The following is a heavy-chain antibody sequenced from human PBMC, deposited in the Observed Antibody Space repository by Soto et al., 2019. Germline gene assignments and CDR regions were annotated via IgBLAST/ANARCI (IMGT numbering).Heavy chain of an antibody. D-gene: IGHD2-2*01. J-gene: IGHJ5*02. V-gene: IGHV5-51*01. CDR2: IYPGDSDT. CDR3: ARFRDIVVVPAADNWFDP. CDR1: GYSFTSYW. Sequence: GESLKISCKGSGYSFTSYWIGWVRQMPGKGLEWMGIIYPGDSDTRYSPSFQGQVTISADKSISTAYLQWSSLKASDTAMYYCARFRDIVVVPAADNWFDPWGQGTLVTVSS.